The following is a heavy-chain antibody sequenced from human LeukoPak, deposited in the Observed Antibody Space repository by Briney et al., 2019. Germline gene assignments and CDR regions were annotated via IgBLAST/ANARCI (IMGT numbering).Heavy chain of an antibody. Sequence: PGRSLRLSCAASGFTFSSYAMHWVRQAPGKGLEWVAVISYDGSNKYYADSVKGRFTISRDDSKNTLYLQMNSLRAEDTAVYYCARVFTTVVTYDAFDIWGQGTMVTVSS. J-gene: IGHJ3*02. V-gene: IGHV3-30-3*01. D-gene: IGHD4-23*01. CDR3: ARVFTTVVTYDAFDI. CDR2: ISYDGSNK. CDR1: GFTFSSYA.